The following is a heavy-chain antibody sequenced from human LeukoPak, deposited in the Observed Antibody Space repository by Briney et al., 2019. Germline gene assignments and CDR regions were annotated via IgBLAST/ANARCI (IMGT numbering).Heavy chain of an antibody. D-gene: IGHD2-21*02. CDR2: IRYDGSNK. J-gene: IGHJ4*02. CDR3: ATPRGSVTAIDYFDY. Sequence: GGSLRLSCAASGFTFSSYGMHWVRQAPGKGLEWVAFIRYDGSNKYYADSVKGRFTISRDNSKNTLYLQMNSLRAEDTAVYYCATPRGSVTAIDYFDYWGQGTPVTVSS. V-gene: IGHV3-30*02. CDR1: GFTFSSYG.